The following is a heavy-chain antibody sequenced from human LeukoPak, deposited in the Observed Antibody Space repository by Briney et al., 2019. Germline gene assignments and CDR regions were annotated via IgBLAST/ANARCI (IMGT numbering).Heavy chain of an antibody. Sequence: GGSLRLSCAASGFTFSSYWMSWVRQVPGKGLEWVANIKQDGSEKYYVDSVKSRFTFSRDNAKNSLYLQMSSLRAEDTAVYYCARVDYGDYIDSWGQGTLVTVSS. CDR3: ARVDYGDYIDS. D-gene: IGHD4-17*01. CDR1: GFTFSSYW. V-gene: IGHV3-7*04. J-gene: IGHJ4*02. CDR2: IKQDGSEK.